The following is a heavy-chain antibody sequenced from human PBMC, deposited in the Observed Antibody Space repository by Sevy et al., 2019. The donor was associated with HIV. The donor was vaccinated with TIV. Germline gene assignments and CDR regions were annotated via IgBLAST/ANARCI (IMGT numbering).Heavy chain of an antibody. Sequence: GGSLRLSCAASGFTFSSYAMSWVRQAPGKGLEWVSAISGSGGSTYYADSVKGRFTISRDNSKNTLYLQMNSLRAEDTAVYYCAKDSGDYYDSSRYSGPDAFDIWGQGTMVTVSS. CDR2: ISGSGGST. CDR3: AKDSGDYYDSSRYSGPDAFDI. CDR1: GFTFSSYA. D-gene: IGHD3-22*01. V-gene: IGHV3-23*01. J-gene: IGHJ3*02.